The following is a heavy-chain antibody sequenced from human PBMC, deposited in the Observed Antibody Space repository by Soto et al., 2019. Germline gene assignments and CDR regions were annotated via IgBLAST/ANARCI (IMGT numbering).Heavy chain of an antibody. CDR3: ARDQPLYSYGHNNWFDP. V-gene: IGHV6-1*01. Sequence: SQTLSLTCAISGDSVSSNSAAWNWIRQSPSRGLEWLGRTYYRSKWYNDYAVSVKSRITINPDTSKNQFSLQLNSVTPEDTAVYYCARDQPLYSYGHNNWFDPWGQGTLVTVSS. J-gene: IGHJ5*02. CDR2: TYYRSKWYN. D-gene: IGHD5-18*01. CDR1: GDSVSSNSAA.